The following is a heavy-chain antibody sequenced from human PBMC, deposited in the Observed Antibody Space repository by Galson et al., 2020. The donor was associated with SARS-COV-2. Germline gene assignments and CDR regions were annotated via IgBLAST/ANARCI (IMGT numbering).Heavy chain of an antibody. CDR2: IYYSGST. D-gene: IGHD3-10*01. J-gene: IGHJ5*02. Sequence: ETSETLSLTCTVSGGSISSGDYYWSWIRQPPGKGLEWIGYIYYSGSTYYNPSLKSRVTISVDTSKNQFSLKLSSVTAADTAVYYCAREKRGSTMVRGPTDWFDPWGQGTLVTVSS. V-gene: IGHV4-30-4*01. CDR3: AREKRGSTMVRGPTDWFDP. CDR1: GGSISSGDYY.